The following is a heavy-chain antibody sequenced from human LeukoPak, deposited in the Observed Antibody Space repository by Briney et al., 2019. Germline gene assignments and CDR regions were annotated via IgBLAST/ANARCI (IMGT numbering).Heavy chain of an antibody. CDR1: GYSFTSYW. Sequence: GESLKISCKGSGYSFTSYWIGWVRQMPGKGLESMGIIFSGDSDIRYSPSFQGQVTISADKSISTAYLQWSSLRASDTAMYYCARLRGSYRSAFDIWGQGTMVTVPS. V-gene: IGHV5-51*01. J-gene: IGHJ3*02. D-gene: IGHD3-16*02. CDR2: IFSGDSDI. CDR3: ARLRGSYRSAFDI.